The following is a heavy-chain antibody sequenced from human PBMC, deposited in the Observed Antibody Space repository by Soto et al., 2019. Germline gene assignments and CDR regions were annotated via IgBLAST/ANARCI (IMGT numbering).Heavy chain of an antibody. V-gene: IGHV3-43D*04. D-gene: IGHD3-3*01. J-gene: IGHJ6*02. CDR1: GFTFDDYA. Sequence: GVSLRLSCAASGFTFDDYAIHWVRQAPGKGLVWVSLISWDGSSTYYADSVKGRFTISRDNSKNSLYLQMNSLRTEDTALYYCARGALYDFWSGYSPASVYYYYGMDVWGQGTTVTVSS. CDR3: ARGALYDFWSGYSPASVYYYYGMDV. CDR2: ISWDGSST.